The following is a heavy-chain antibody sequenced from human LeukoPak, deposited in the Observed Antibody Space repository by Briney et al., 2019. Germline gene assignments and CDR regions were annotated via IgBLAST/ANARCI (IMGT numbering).Heavy chain of an antibody. CDR3: ARHVNRILSMYGMDV. D-gene: IGHD2/OR15-2a*01. J-gene: IGHJ6*02. CDR1: GGSISSYY. Sequence: SETLSLTCTVSGGSISSYYWSWIRQPPGKGLEWIGYTYYSGSTNYNPSLKSRVTISVDTSKNQFSRKLSSVTAADTAVYYCARHVNRILSMYGMDVWGQGPLVTVSS. CDR2: TYYSGST. V-gene: IGHV4-59*08.